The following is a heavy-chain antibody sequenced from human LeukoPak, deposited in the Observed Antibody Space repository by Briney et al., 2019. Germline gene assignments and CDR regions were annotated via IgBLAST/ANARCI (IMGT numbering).Heavy chain of an antibody. D-gene: IGHD6-25*01. V-gene: IGHV1-18*04. CDR1: GYTFTGYY. CDR3: ARDPRAGLGAFDI. CDR2: ISAYNGNT. J-gene: IGHJ3*02. Sequence: ASVKVSCKASGYTFTGYYMHWVRQAPGQGLEWMGWISAYNGNTNYAQKPQGRVTMTTDTSTSTAYMELRSPRSDDTAVYYCARDPRAGLGAFDIWGQGTMVTVSS.